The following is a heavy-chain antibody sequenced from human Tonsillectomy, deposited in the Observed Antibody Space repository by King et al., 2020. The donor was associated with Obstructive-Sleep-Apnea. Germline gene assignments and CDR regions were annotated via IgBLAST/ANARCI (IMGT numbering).Heavy chain of an antibody. CDR1: GGSISSHY. J-gene: IGHJ5*02. V-gene: IGHV4-59*08. D-gene: IGHD3-10*01. CDR2: IYYSGST. Sequence: VQLQESGPGLVKPSETLSLTCTVSGGSISSHYWSWIRQPPGKGLEWIGNIYYSGSTNNNPSLKIRVTISVDTSQSQISLKLSSCTAADTAVYYCARLLWFGELHWFDPWGQGTLVTVSS. CDR3: ARLLWFGELHWFDP.